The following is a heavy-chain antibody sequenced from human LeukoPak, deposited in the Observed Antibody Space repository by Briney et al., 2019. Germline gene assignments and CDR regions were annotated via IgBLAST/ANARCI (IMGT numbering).Heavy chain of an antibody. V-gene: IGHV3-48*01. CDR3: ASTSSSGWYLDY. D-gene: IGHD6-19*01. J-gene: IGHJ4*02. CDR1: GFTFGDYA. Sequence: GGSLRLSCTASGFTFGDYAISWVRQAPGKGLEWVSYISSSSSTIYYADSVKGRFTISRDNAKNSLYLQMNSLRAEDTAVYYCASTSSSGWYLDYWGQGTLVTVSS. CDR2: ISSSSSTI.